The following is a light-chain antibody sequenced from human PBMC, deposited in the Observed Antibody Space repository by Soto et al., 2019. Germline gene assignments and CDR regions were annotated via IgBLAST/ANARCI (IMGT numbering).Light chain of an antibody. CDR1: QSVSSD. CDR2: SAS. CDR3: QQYNNWPRT. J-gene: IGKJ1*01. Sequence: EIVMMQSPATLSVSPGERATLSCRASQSVSSDLAWYHQKPGQAPRLLIYSASTRATGIPARFSGSGSGTEFTLTINSLQSEDFAVYYCQQYNNWPRTFGQGTKVEIK. V-gene: IGKV3-15*01.